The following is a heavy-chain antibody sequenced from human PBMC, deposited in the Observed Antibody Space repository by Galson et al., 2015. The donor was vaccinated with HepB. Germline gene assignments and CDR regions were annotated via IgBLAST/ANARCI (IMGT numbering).Heavy chain of an antibody. Sequence: SLRLSCAASGFTFSNYWMSWVRQAPGKGLEWVANIKQDESEKYYVDSVKGRFTISRDNAKNSLYLHMNSLRDEDTAVYYCTRPGNWGPDEYWGQGTLVTVSS. D-gene: IGHD7-27*01. CDR2: IKQDESEK. CDR1: GFTFSNYW. CDR3: TRPGNWGPDEY. V-gene: IGHV3-7*01. J-gene: IGHJ4*02.